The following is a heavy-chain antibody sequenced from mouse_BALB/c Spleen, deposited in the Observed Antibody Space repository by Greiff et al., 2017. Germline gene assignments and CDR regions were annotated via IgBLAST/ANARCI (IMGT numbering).Heavy chain of an antibody. CDR3: ARSGASYEGGFAY. J-gene: IGHJ3*01. Sequence: VQLQQSGAELVKPGASVKLSCTASGFNIQDTYMHWVKQRPEQGLEWIGRIDPANGNTKYDPKFQGKATTTADTSSNTAYLQLSSLTSEDTAVYYCARSGASYEGGFAYWGQGTLVTVSA. CDR1: GFNIQDTY. D-gene: IGHD2-10*02. V-gene: IGHV14-3*02. CDR2: IDPANGNT.